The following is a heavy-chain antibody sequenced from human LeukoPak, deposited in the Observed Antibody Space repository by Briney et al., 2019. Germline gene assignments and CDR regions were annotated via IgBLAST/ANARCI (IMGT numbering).Heavy chain of an antibody. Sequence: SETLSLTCTVSGDSISSYFWSWFRQTPERGLEWIAYISYSGGTNYNPSLRSRATISLDTSKSQVSLKLGSVTAADTAVYYCARHLSYGDYPLDYWGRGTLVTVSS. CDR1: GDSISSYF. CDR2: ISYSGGT. CDR3: ARHLSYGDYPLDY. J-gene: IGHJ4*02. D-gene: IGHD4-17*01. V-gene: IGHV4-59*08.